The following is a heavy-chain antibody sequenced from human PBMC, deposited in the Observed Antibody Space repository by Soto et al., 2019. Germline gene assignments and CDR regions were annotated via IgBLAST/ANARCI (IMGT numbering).Heavy chain of an antibody. J-gene: IGHJ4*02. V-gene: IGHV1-18*01. Sequence: ASVKVSCKASGYTFTSYGISWVRQAPGQGLEWMGWISAYNGNTNYAQKLQGRVTMTTDTSTSTAYMELRSLRSDDTAVYYCASGLRGGGLRYFDWLLPLDYWGQGTLVTVSS. D-gene: IGHD3-9*01. CDR1: GYTFTSYG. CDR2: ISAYNGNT. CDR3: ASGLRGGGLRYFDWLLPLDY.